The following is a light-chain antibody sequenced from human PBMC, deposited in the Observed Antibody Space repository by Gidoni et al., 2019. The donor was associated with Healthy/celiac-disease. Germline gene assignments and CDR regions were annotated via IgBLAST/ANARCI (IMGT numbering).Light chain of an antibody. V-gene: IGKV1-39*01. CDR1: KSISSY. CDR2: AAS. J-gene: IGKJ5*01. Sequence: DIQMTQSPSSLSASVGDRVTITCRASKSISSYLNWYQQKPGKAPKLLIYAASSLQSGVPSSFSGSVSGTDFTLTISSLQPEDFATYYCQQSYSTLITFGQVTRLEIK. CDR3: QQSYSTLIT.